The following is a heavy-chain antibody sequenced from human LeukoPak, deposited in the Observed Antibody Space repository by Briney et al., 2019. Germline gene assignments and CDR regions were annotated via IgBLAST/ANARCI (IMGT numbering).Heavy chain of an antibody. CDR2: INPNSGGT. CDR1: RYTFTGYY. D-gene: IGHD3-22*01. CDR3: ARDLVGGYHDY. Sequence: ASVKVSCKASRYTFTGYYMHWLRQAPGQGLEWMGWINPNSGGTNYAQKFQGRVTMTRDTSISTAYMELSRLRSDDTAVYYCARDLVGGYHDYWGQGTLVTVSS. J-gene: IGHJ4*02. V-gene: IGHV1-2*02.